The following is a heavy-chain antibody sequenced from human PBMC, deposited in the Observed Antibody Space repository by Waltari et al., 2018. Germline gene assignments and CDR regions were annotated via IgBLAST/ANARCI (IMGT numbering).Heavy chain of an antibody. CDR2: IYYSGST. J-gene: IGHJ5*02. V-gene: IGHV4-59*11. CDR3: ARDSPMYWFDP. CDR1: GGSISSHY. Sequence: QVQLQESGPGLVKPSETLSLTCTVSGGSISSHYWSWIRQPPGKGLEWIGYIYYSGSTNSDPSLKSRVTISVDTSKNQFSLKLSSVTAADTAVYYCARDSPMYWFDPWGQGTLVTVSS.